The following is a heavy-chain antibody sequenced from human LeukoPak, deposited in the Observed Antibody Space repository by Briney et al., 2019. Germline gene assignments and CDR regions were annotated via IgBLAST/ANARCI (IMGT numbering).Heavy chain of an antibody. CDR2: ILTSGTT. CDR1: NGSISSYH. D-gene: IGHD1-26*01. J-gene: IGHJ4*02. Sequence: SETLSLTCTVSNGSISSYHWSWVRQPPGKGLEWIGYILTSGTTNYNPSLKSRLTISIDTSKNQFTLKLSSVTAADTAVYYCARLRVSGSYLYYFDYWGQGTLVTVSS. V-gene: IGHV4-4*09. CDR3: ARLRVSGSYLYYFDY.